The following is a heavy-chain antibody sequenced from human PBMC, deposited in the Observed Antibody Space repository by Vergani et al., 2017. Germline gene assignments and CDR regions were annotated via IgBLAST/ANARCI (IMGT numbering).Heavy chain of an antibody. CDR3: ARAVEGIYYYYGMDV. CDR2: INHSGST. Sequence: QVQLQQWGAGLLKPSETLSLTCAVYGGSFSGYYWSWIRQPPGKGLEWIGEINHSGSTNYNPSLKSRVTISVDTSKNQFSLKLSSVTAADTAVYYCARAVEGIYYYYGMDVWDQRTTVTVS. J-gene: IGHJ6*02. D-gene: IGHD4-23*01. CDR1: GGSFSGYY. V-gene: IGHV4-34*01.